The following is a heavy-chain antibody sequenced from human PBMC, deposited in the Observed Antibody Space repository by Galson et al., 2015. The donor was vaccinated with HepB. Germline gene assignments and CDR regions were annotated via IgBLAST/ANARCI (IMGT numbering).Heavy chain of an antibody. CDR1: GFTFTSYG. D-gene: IGHD3-10*01. CDR2: ISAYNGNT. Sequence: SVKVSCKASGFTFTSYGISWVRQAPGQGLEWMGWISAYNGNTNYAQKLQGRVTMTTDTSTSTAYMELRSLRSDDTAVYYCARDLWVITMVRGVNQYYFDYWGQGPLVTVSS. CDR3: ARDLWVITMVRGVNQYYFDY. J-gene: IGHJ4*02. V-gene: IGHV1-18*01.